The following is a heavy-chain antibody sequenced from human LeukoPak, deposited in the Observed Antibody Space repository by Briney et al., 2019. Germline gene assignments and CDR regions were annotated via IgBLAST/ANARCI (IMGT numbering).Heavy chain of an antibody. Sequence: SVKVSCKASGGTFSSYAISWVRQAPGQGLEWMGGVIPIFGTANYAQKFQGRVTITADESTSTAYMELSSLRSEGTAVYYCAILGYCSSTSCFRQYYFDYWGQGTLVTVSS. CDR1: GGTFSSYA. CDR2: VIPIFGTA. V-gene: IGHV1-69*13. D-gene: IGHD2-2*01. CDR3: AILGYCSSTSCFRQYYFDY. J-gene: IGHJ4*02.